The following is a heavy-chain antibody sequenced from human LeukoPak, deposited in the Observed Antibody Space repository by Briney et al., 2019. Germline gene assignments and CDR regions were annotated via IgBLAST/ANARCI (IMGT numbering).Heavy chain of an antibody. CDR2: IYTSGST. V-gene: IGHV4-4*07. CDR3: ARALSPLYGRYYYYHTDV. J-gene: IGHJ6*03. CDR1: GGSISSYH. D-gene: IGHD4-17*01. Sequence: KSSETLSLTCTVSGGSISSYHWSWIRQPAGKGLEWIGRIYTSGSTNYNPSLKRRVTMSLDTSKNQFSLKVTSVTAADPALYYCARALSPLYGRYYYYHTDVWGKGTTVTVSS.